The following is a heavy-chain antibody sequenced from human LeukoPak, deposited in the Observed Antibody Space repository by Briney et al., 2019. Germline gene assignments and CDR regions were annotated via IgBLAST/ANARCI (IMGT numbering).Heavy chain of an antibody. CDR2: ISGSGGST. Sequence: GGSLRLSCAASGFTFSSYAMSWVRQAPGKGLEWVSAISGSGGSTYYADSVKGRFTISRDNSKNTLYLQMNSLGPEDTAVYFCARDRSSAFDYWGQGTLVTVSS. J-gene: IGHJ4*02. CDR3: ARDRSSAFDY. CDR1: GFTFSSYA. V-gene: IGHV3-23*01.